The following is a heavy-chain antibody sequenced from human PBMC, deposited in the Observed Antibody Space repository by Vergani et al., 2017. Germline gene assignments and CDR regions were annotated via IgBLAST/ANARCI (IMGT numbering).Heavy chain of an antibody. CDR2: INPSGGHT. CDR3: ARGDYGILTGYRY. V-gene: IGHV1-46*03. J-gene: IGHJ4*02. CDR1: GYTFSNYY. Sequence: QVQVVQSGAEVKKSGASVKVSCKTPGYTFSNYYMHWVRQAPGQGLEWMGIINPSGGHTNYAQKFQGRVTMTRDTSTSTVYMELSSLRSEDTAIYYCARGDYGILTGYRYWGQGTLGTGSA. D-gene: IGHD3-9*01.